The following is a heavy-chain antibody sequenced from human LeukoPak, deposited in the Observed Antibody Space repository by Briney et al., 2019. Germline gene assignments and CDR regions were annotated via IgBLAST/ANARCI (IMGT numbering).Heavy chain of an antibody. CDR2: IYYSGST. V-gene: IGHV4-39*07. CDR1: GGSISSSSYY. CDR3: ARDGRWLQAGDI. J-gene: IGHJ3*02. D-gene: IGHD5-24*01. Sequence: SETLSLTCTVSGGSISSSSYYWGWIRRPPGKGLEWIGSIYYSGSTYYNPSLKSRVTISVDTSKNQFSLKLSSVTAADTAVYYCARDGRWLQAGDIWGQGTMVTVSS.